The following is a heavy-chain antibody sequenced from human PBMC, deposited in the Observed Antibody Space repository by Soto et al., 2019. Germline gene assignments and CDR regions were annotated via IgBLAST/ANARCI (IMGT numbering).Heavy chain of an antibody. CDR2: FIPIIGGG. CDR3: ARRSVSLSNAFDF. CDR1: GGTFRNLA. J-gene: IGHJ3*01. Sequence: QVQLVQSGAEVKKPGSSVKVSCKASGGTFRNLAINWVRQAPGQGLEWMGGFIPIIGGGINAQKFQGRVTITTDESTSTAYMELSSLKSEDTAMYFCARRSVSLSNAFDFWGKGTMVTVSS. V-gene: IGHV1-69*01.